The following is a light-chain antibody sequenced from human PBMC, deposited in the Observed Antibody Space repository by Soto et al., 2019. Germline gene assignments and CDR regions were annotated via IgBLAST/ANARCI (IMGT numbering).Light chain of an antibody. CDR1: QSISSY. CDR3: QQIYSTPLT. V-gene: IGKV1-39*01. J-gene: IGKJ1*01. CDR2: AAS. Sequence: DIQMTQSPSSLSASVGDRVTITCRASQSISSYLNWYQQKPGKAPKLLIYAASSLQSGVPSRFSGSGSGTDFTLTISSLQPEDFATYYCQQIYSTPLTFGQGTKVDIK.